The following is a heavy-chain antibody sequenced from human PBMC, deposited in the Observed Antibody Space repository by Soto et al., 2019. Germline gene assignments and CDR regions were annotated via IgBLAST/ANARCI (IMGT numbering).Heavy chain of an antibody. J-gene: IGHJ4*02. CDR1: GGSISSGDYY. Sequence: SETLSLTCTVSGGSISSGDYYWSWIRQPPGKGLEWIGYIYYSGSTYYNPSLKSRVTISVDTSKNQFSLKLSSVTAADTAVYYCARAFAIFGVVIDYWGQGTLVTSPQ. D-gene: IGHD3-3*01. V-gene: IGHV4-30-4*01. CDR2: IYYSGST. CDR3: ARAFAIFGVVIDY.